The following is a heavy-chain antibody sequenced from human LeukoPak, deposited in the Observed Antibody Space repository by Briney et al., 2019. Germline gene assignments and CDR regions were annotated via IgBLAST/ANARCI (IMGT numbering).Heavy chain of an antibody. D-gene: IGHD1-26*01. J-gene: IGHJ4*02. CDR3: ARERSGSYSGFDY. CDR2: IYYSGST. V-gene: IGHV4-59*12. CDR1: GGSISSYY. Sequence: SETLSLTCTVSGGSISSYYWSWIRQPPGKGLEWIGYIYYSGSTYYNPSLKSRITISVDTSKNQFSLKLSSVTAADTAVYYCARERSGSYSGFDYWGQGTLVTVSS.